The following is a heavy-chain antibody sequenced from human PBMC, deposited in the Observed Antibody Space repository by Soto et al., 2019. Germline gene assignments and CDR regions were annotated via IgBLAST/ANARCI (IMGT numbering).Heavy chain of an antibody. CDR3: AHTRSVYNTVQYYYYYYMDV. V-gene: IGHV2-5*02. D-gene: IGHD1-1*01. Sequence: SGPTLVNPTQTLTLTCTLSGFSLSTSGVGVGWVRQPPGKALEWLALIYWDGDKRYSPSLKNRLAITKDTSKNQVVLTLTNMDPEDSATYYCAHTRSVYNTVQYYYYYYMDVWGKGTTVTVSS. CDR2: IYWDGDK. CDR1: GFSLSTSGVG. J-gene: IGHJ6*03.